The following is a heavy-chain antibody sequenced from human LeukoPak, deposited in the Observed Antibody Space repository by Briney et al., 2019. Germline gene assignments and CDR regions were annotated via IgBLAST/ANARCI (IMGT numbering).Heavy chain of an antibody. V-gene: IGHV4-34*01. Sequence: SETLSLTCAVYGGSFSGYYWSWIRQPPGKGLEWIGEINHSGGTNYNPSLKSRVTISVDTSKNQFSLKLSSVTAADTAVYYCAREGTWSYYYDYWGQGTLVTVSS. CDR3: AREGTWSYYYDY. J-gene: IGHJ4*02. D-gene: IGHD1-26*01. CDR2: INHSGGT. CDR1: GGSFSGYY.